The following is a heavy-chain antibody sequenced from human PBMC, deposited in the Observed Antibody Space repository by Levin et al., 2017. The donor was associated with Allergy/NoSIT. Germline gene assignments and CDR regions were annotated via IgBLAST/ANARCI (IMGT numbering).Heavy chain of an antibody. CDR1: GFTFSRYW. Sequence: GGSLRLSCAASGFTFSRYWMSWVRQAPGKGLEWVANIKQHGSEKYYVDSVKGRFTISRDDAKNSLYLQMDSLRAEDTAVYYCARDSNGGDFWSGFWPIWGQGTMVTVSS. CDR2: IKQHGSEK. CDR3: ARDSNGGDFWSGFWPI. D-gene: IGHD3-3*01. V-gene: IGHV3-7*03. J-gene: IGHJ3*02.